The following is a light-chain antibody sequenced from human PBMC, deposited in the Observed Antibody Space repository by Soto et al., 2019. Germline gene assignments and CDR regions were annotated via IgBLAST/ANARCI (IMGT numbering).Light chain of an antibody. CDR3: QQYCSSLIT. Sequence: DIVLTQSPGTLSLSPGERATLSCRASQSVSNSYLAWYQQKPGQAPRVLIYGAATRATGISDRFSGSGSVTDCTLTISRLEPEDFAVYHCQQYCSSLITFGQGTRLEIK. J-gene: IGKJ5*01. V-gene: IGKV3-20*01. CDR2: GAA. CDR1: QSVSNSY.